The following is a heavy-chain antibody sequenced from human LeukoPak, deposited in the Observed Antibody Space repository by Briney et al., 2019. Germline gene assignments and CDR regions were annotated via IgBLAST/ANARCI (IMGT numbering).Heavy chain of an antibody. D-gene: IGHD3-10*01. V-gene: IGHV3-21*01. CDR3: ARGKRFGSYYYYYGMDV. CDR1: GFTFSSYS. CDR2: ISSSSSYI. Sequence: GGSLRLSCAASGFTFSSYSMNWVRQAPGKGLEWVSSISSSSSYIYYADSVKGRFTISRDNAKNSLYLQMNSLRAEDTAVYYCARGKRFGSYYYYYGMDVWGQGTTVTVSS. J-gene: IGHJ6*02.